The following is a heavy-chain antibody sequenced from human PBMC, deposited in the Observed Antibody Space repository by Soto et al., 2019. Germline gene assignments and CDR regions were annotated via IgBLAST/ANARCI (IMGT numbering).Heavy chain of an antibody. J-gene: IGHJ6*02. D-gene: IGHD2-15*01. V-gene: IGHV1-69*12. CDR3: ASVETQRYYYGMDV. CDR1: GGTFNSYA. CDR2: IIPIYGTA. Sequence: QVQLVQSGAEVKKPGSSVKVSCQASGGTFNSYAISWVRQAPGQGLEWMGGIIPIYGTADYAQKFQGRVTITADESTSTAYMELSSLRSEDTAVYYCASVETQRYYYGMDVWGQGTTVTVSS.